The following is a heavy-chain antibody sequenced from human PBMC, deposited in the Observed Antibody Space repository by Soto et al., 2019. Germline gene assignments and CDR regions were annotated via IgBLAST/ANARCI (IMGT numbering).Heavy chain of an antibody. J-gene: IGHJ5*02. CDR3: AGGAVAGTRGWFDH. Sequence: SETLSLTCTVSGGSISSYYWSWIRQPPGKGLEWIGYIYYSGSTNYNPSLKSRVTISVDTSKNQFSLKLSSVTAADTAVYYCAGGAVAGTRGWFDHWGQGTLVTVSS. V-gene: IGHV4-59*01. CDR2: IYYSGST. D-gene: IGHD6-19*01. CDR1: GGSISSYY.